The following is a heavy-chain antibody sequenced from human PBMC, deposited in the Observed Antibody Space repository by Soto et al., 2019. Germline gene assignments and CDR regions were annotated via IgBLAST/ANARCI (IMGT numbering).Heavy chain of an antibody. V-gene: IGHV1-46*01. D-gene: IGHD2-2*01. J-gene: IGHJ4*02. Sequence: QVQLVQSGAEVKKPGASVKVSCKASGYTFTSYYMHWVRQAPGQGLEWMGIINPSGGSTSYAQKFQGGVTLPRDTSTSTDYMELSSLSSEETAVYYFARAREDIVVVPAATATFDYWGQGTLVTVSS. CDR2: INPSGGST. CDR1: GYTFTSYY. CDR3: ARAREDIVVVPAATATFDY.